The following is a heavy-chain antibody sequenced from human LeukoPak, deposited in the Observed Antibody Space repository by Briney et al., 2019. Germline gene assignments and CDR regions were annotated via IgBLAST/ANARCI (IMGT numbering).Heavy chain of an antibody. Sequence: GGSLRLSCSASGFPFANTWMTWVRQAPVKGLEWVGRIKSKHDGATTDYAAPVKGRFTISRDDSKNTLYLQMTSLNAEDSAVYFCATVIFVYSAFDIWGQGTVVTVSS. CDR3: ATVIFVYSAFDI. D-gene: IGHD3-16*02. J-gene: IGHJ3*02. V-gene: IGHV3-15*01. CDR2: IKSKHDGATT. CDR1: GFPFANTW.